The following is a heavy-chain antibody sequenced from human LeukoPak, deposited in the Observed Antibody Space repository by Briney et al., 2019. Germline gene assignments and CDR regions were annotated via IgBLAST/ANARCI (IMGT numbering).Heavy chain of an antibody. CDR2: VYYSGSA. V-gene: IGHV4-31*03. Sequence: SQTLSLTCTVSGGSISSGGYYWSWIRQHPGKGLEWIGYVYYSGSAYYNPSLKSRVTISVDTSKNQFSLKLSSVTAADTAVYYCARARTTHVYYDSSGPFRYYFDYWGQGTLVTVSS. D-gene: IGHD3-22*01. CDR1: GGSISSGGYY. CDR3: ARARTTHVYYDSSGPFRYYFDY. J-gene: IGHJ4*02.